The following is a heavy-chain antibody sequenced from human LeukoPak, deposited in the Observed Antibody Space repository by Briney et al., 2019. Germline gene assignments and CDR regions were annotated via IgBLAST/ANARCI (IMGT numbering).Heavy chain of an antibody. CDR1: GFPFSIFG. CDR3: ARDGSTYTLNFYQALDV. Sequence: PGRSLRLSCAASGFPFSIFGMHWVRQAPGKGLEWVAVVWHDDNQKYYADSVKGRFTISKDNSKNTVYLQMNSLRAEDTATYYCARDGSTYTLNFYQALDVWGQGTMVTVSS. J-gene: IGHJ3*01. D-gene: IGHD1-26*01. CDR2: VWHDDNQK. V-gene: IGHV3-33*01.